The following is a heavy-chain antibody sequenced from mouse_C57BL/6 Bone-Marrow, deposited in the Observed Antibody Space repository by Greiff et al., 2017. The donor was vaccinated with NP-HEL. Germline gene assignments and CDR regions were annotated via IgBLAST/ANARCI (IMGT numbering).Heavy chain of an antibody. Sequence: EVQLQQSGAELVRPGASVKLSCTASGFNIKDDYMPWVKQRPEQGLEWIGWIDPENGDTEYASKFQGKATITADTSSNTAYLQLSSLTSEDTAVYYCTNDGYYDWFAYWGQGTLVTVSA. D-gene: IGHD2-3*01. CDR1: GFNIKDDY. V-gene: IGHV14-4*01. CDR3: TNDGYYDWFAY. J-gene: IGHJ3*01. CDR2: IDPENGDT.